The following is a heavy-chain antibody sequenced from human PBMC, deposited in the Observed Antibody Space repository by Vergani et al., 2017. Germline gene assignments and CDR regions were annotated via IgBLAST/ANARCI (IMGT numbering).Heavy chain of an antibody. CDR1: GGSMSGYH. J-gene: IGHJ5*02. CDR2: MYHSGST. D-gene: IGHD3-10*01. Sequence: QVRLQESGPGLVKPSETLSPTCSVPGGSMSGYHWSWIRQPPGKELEWIGYMYHSGSTNYNPSLETRVTISGDTSKNQFSLKLNSVTAADTAVYYCGRVADFYGLGSRLLDLWGQGILVTVSS. CDR3: GRVADFYGLGSRLLDL. V-gene: IGHV4-59*01.